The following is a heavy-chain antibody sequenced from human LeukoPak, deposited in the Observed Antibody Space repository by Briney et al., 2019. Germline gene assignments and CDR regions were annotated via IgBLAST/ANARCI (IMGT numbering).Heavy chain of an antibody. CDR3: ARAGVLVPAAMRGSQPNKRDYGMDV. CDR1: GGSFSGYY. Sequence: ASETLSLTCAVYGGSFSGYYWSWIRQPPGKGREWIGEINHSGSTNYNPSLKSRVTISVDTSKNQFSLKLSSVTAADTAVYYCARAGVLVPAAMRGSQPNKRDYGMDVWGKGTTVTVSS. CDR2: INHSGST. V-gene: IGHV4-34*01. D-gene: IGHD2-2*01. J-gene: IGHJ6*04.